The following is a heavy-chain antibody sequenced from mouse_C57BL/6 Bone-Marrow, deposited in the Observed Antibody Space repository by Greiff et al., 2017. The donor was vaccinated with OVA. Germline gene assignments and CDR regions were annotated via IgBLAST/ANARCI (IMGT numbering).Heavy chain of an antibody. J-gene: IGHJ4*01. D-gene: IGHD1-1*01. V-gene: IGHV1-55*01. CDR3: ASISIYYYGSSYRTDY. CDR2: IYPGSGST. CDR1: GYTFTSYW. Sequence: QVQLQQPGAELVKPGASVKMSCKASGYTFTSYWITWVKQRPGQGLEWIGDIYPGSGSTNYNEKCKSKATLTVDTSSSTAYMQLSSLTSEDSAVYYCASISIYYYGSSYRTDYWGQGTSVTVSS.